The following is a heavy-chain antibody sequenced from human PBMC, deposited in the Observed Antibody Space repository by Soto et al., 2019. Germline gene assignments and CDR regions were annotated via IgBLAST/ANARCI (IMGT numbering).Heavy chain of an antibody. Sequence: PSEILSLTCTVSGGSISSSSYYWGWIRQPPGKGLEWIGSIYYSGSTYYNPSLKSRVTISVDTSKNQFSLKLSSVTAADTAVYYCARHGSPYYDFWSGYSVYNWFDPWGQGTLVTVSS. V-gene: IGHV4-39*01. D-gene: IGHD3-3*01. CDR2: IYYSGST. CDR1: GGSISSSSYY. CDR3: ARHGSPYYDFWSGYSVYNWFDP. J-gene: IGHJ5*02.